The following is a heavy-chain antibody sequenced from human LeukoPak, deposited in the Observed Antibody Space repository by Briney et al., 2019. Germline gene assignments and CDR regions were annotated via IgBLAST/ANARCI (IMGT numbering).Heavy chain of an antibody. Sequence: SETLSLTCTVSGGSISSCYWSWIRQPPGKGLEWIGYIYYSGNTYYNPSLKSRVTMSVDTSKNQFSLRLTSVTATDTAVYYCARQGYNSSTFNYWGQGTLVTVSS. D-gene: IGHD6-13*01. CDR1: GGSISSCY. CDR2: IYYSGNT. J-gene: IGHJ4*02. V-gene: IGHV4-59*01. CDR3: ARQGYNSSTFNY.